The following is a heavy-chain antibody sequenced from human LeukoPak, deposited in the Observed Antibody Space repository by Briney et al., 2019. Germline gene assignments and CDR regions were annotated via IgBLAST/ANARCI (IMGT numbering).Heavy chain of an antibody. V-gene: IGHV1-2*06. J-gene: IGHJ4*02. D-gene: IGHD1-26*01. CDR2: INPDSGGT. CDR1: GYTFTGYY. Sequence: GASVKVSFKASGYTFTGYYMHWVRQAPGQGLEWMGRINPDSGGTNYAPKFQGRVTMTRDTSISTAYMELSRLRSDDTAVYYCARESSSTGVDYWGQGTLVTVSS. CDR3: ARESSSTGVDY.